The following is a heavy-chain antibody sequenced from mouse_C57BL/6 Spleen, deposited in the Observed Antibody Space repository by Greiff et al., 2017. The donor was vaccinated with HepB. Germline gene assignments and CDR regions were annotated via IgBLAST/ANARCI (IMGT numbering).Heavy chain of an antibody. CDR3: ARVGSNYSAMDY. D-gene: IGHD2-5*01. J-gene: IGHJ4*01. CDR2: IHPNSGST. CDR1: GYTLTSYW. Sequence: QVQLQQPGAELVKPGASVKLSCKASGYTLTSYWMHWVKQRPGQGLEWIGMIHPNSGSTNYNEKFKSKATLTVDKSSSTAYMQLSSLTSEDSAVYYCARVGSNYSAMDYWGQGTSVNVSS. V-gene: IGHV1-64*01.